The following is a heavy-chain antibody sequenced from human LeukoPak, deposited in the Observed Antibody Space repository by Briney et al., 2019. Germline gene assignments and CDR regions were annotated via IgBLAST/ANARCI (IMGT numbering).Heavy chain of an antibody. CDR2: TYYRSKWYN. D-gene: IGHD6-19*01. J-gene: IGHJ6*03. V-gene: IGHV6-1*01. CDR1: GDGVSSNSAA. Sequence: SQTLSLTCAISGDGVSSNSAAWNWIRQSPSRGLEWLGRTYYRSKWYNDYAVSVKSRITINPDTSKNQFSLQLNSVTPEDTAVYYCARGIAVAGTPLIYYMDVWGKGTTVTVSS. CDR3: ARGIAVAGTPLIYYMDV.